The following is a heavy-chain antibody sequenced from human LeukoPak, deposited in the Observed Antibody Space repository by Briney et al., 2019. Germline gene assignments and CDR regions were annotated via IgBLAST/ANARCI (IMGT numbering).Heavy chain of an antibody. Sequence: GGSLRLSCAASGFTFSSYAMNWVRQAPGKGLEWVAVISYDGSNKYYADSVKGRFTISRDNSKNTLYLQMNSLRAEDTAVYYCARGYCSSTSCYGFDYWGQGTLVTVSS. CDR1: GFTFSSYA. J-gene: IGHJ4*02. CDR2: ISYDGSNK. CDR3: ARGYCSSTSCYGFDY. V-gene: IGHV3-30*04. D-gene: IGHD2-2*01.